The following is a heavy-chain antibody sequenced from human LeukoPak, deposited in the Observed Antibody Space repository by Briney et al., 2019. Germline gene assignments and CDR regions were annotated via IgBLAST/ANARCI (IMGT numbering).Heavy chain of an antibody. CDR1: GGSFSGYY. Sequence: SETLSLTCAVYGGSFSGYYWSWIRQPPGKGLQWIGEINHSGSTNYNPSLKSRVTISVDTSKNQFSLKLSSVTAADTAVYYCARRFGYRGYGARFDPWGQGTLVTVSS. CDR3: ARRFGYRGYGARFDP. J-gene: IGHJ5*02. D-gene: IGHD5-12*01. CDR2: INHSGST. V-gene: IGHV4-34*01.